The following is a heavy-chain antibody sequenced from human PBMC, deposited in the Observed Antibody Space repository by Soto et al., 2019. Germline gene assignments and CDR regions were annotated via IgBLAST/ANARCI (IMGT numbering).Heavy chain of an antibody. J-gene: IGHJ6*03. V-gene: IGHV5-51*01. CDR3: ARRSRKGGITGTFGTYYYYYYMDV. CDR2: IYPGDSDT. D-gene: IGHD1-20*01. CDR1: GYSFTSYW. Sequence: GESLKISCKGSGYSFTSYWIGWVRQMPGKGLEWMGIIYPGDSDTRYSPSFQGQVPISADKSISTAYLQWSSLKASDTAMYYCARRSRKGGITGTFGTYYYYYYMDVWGKGTTVTVSS.